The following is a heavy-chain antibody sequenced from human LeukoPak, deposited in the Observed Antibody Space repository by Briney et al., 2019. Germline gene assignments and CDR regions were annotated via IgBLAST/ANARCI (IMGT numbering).Heavy chain of an antibody. CDR3: ATCTASRHYYYGMDV. D-gene: IGHD2-8*01. CDR1: GYTFTSYG. J-gene: IGHJ6*02. CDR2: ISAYNGNT. V-gene: IGHV1-18*01. Sequence: ASGTVSCKASGYTFTSYGISWVRRAPGQGLEWMGWISAYNGNTNYAQKLQGRVTMTTDTSTSSAYMELRSLRSDDTAVYYCATCTASRHYYYGMDVWGQGTTVTVSS.